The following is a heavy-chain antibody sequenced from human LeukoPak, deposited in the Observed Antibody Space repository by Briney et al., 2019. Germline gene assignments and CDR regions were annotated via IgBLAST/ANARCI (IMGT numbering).Heavy chain of an antibody. J-gene: IGHJ4*02. Sequence: GGSLRLSCAASGFTFSSYGMSWVRQAPGKGLEWVSGISGSGGTTYYADSVKGRFTISRDNPKNMLYLQMNSLRAEDTAVYYCASTYYYGSGDYWGQGTLVTVSS. D-gene: IGHD3-10*01. CDR2: ISGSGGTT. CDR3: ASTYYYGSGDY. V-gene: IGHV3-23*01. CDR1: GFTFSSYG.